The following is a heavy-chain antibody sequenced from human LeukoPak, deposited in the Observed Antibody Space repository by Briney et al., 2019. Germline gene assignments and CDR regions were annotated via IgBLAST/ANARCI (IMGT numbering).Heavy chain of an antibody. CDR1: GYSISSGYY. V-gene: IGHV4-38-2*01. CDR3: ASYPGYYDSSGYYSTDYFDY. CDR2: IYHSGST. Sequence: SETLSLTCAVSGYSISSGYYWGWIRQPPGKGLEWIGSIYHSGSTYYNPSLKSRVTISVDTSKNQFSLKLSSVTGADTAVYYCASYPGYYDSSGYYSTDYFDYWGQGTLVTVSS. J-gene: IGHJ4*02. D-gene: IGHD3-22*01.